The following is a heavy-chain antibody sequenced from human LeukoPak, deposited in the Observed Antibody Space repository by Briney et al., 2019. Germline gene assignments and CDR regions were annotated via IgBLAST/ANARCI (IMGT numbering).Heavy chain of an antibody. CDR1: GFIFSSYA. J-gene: IGHJ4*02. CDR2: ISYDGSNK. CDR3: ARDGNYGDFYFDY. Sequence: PGRSLRLSCAASGFIFSSYAMHWVRQAPGKGLEWVAVISYDGSNKYYADSVKGRFTISRDNSKNTLYLQMNSLRAEDTAVYHCARDGNYGDFYFDYWGQGTLVTVSS. D-gene: IGHD4-17*01. V-gene: IGHV3-30-3*01.